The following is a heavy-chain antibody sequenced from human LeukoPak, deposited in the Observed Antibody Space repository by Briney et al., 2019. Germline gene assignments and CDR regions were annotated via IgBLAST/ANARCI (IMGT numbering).Heavy chain of an antibody. J-gene: IGHJ3*02. Sequence: QSGRSLRLSYAASGFTFDDYAMHWVRQAPGKGLEWASGISWNSGSIGYADSVKGRFTISRDNAKNSLYLQMNSLRAEDTALYYCAKDIADDILTGYYTPRAFDIWGQGTMVTVSS. V-gene: IGHV3-9*01. CDR1: GFTFDDYA. CDR2: ISWNSGSI. CDR3: AKDIADDILTGYYTPRAFDI. D-gene: IGHD3-9*01.